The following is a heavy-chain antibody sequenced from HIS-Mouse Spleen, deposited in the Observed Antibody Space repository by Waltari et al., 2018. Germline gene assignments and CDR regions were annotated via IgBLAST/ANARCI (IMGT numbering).Heavy chain of an antibody. V-gene: IGHV1-69*04. Sequence: QVQLVQSGAEVKKPGSSVKVSCKASGGTFSSYAISWVRQSPGQGLEWMGRIIPILGIANYAQKFQGRVTITADKSTSTAYMELSSLRSEDTAVYYCARGIGSPMAIHFDYWGQGTLVTVSS. D-gene: IGHD2-21*01. CDR1: GGTFSSYA. CDR2: IIPILGIA. J-gene: IGHJ4*02. CDR3: ARGIGSPMAIHFDY.